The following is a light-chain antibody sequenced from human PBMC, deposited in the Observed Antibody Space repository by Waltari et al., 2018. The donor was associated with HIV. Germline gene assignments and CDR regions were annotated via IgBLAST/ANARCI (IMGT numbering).Light chain of an antibody. V-gene: IGLV2-8*01. J-gene: IGLJ2*01. CDR1: SSDIGASDF. Sequence: QSALPQPPSASGSLGQSVTISCTGSSSDIGASDFVSWFQQHPHSAPKLLLYEVTRRPSTVSERFSGSRSGNTAFLTVAGLQPDDEATYFCSSYGDSLKVLFGGGTNVTVL. CDR3: SSYGDSLKVL. CDR2: EVT.